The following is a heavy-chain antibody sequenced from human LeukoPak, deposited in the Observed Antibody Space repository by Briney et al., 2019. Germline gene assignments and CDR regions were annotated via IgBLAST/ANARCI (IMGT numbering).Heavy chain of an antibody. CDR3: ARDQQLGGFDY. CDR1: GGSISSYY. J-gene: IGHJ4*02. D-gene: IGHD6-13*01. V-gene: IGHV4-59*01. Sequence: SETLSLTCTVSGGSISSYYWSWIRQPPGKGLEWIGYIYYSGSTNYNPSLKSRVTISVDTSKNQFSLKLSSVTAADTAVYYCARDQQLGGFDYWDQGTLVTVSS. CDR2: IYYSGST.